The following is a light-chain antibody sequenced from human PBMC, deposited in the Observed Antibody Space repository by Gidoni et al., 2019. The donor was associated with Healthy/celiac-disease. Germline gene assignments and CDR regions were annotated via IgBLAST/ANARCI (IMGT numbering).Light chain of an antibody. CDR2: AAS. J-gene: IGKJ1*01. CDR1: QGISSY. Sequence: AIRMTQSPSSFSASTGDRVTITCRASQGISSYLAWYQQTPGKAPKLLIYAASTLQSGVPSRFSGSGSGTDFTLTISCLQSEDFATYYCQQYYSYPLAFGQGTKVEIK. CDR3: QQYYSYPLA. V-gene: IGKV1-8*01.